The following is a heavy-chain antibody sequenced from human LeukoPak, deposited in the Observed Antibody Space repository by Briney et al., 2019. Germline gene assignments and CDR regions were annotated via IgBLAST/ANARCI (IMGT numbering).Heavy chain of an antibody. J-gene: IGHJ5*02. CDR1: GFTFSSYA. CDR3: AKIAPDLP. D-gene: IGHD2-21*01. V-gene: IGHV3-30*04. Sequence: GGSLRLSCAASGFTFSSYAMHWVRQAPGKGLEWVAVISYDGSNKYYADSVKGRFTISRDNSKNSLYLQMNSLRADDTAVYYCAKIAPDLPWGQGTLVTVS. CDR2: ISYDGSNK.